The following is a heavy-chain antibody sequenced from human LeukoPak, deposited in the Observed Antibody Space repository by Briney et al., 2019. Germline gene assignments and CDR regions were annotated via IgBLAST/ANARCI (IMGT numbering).Heavy chain of an antibody. Sequence: SEALSLTCAVSGYSISSGYYWGWTRQPPGKGLEWIGSIYHSGSTYYNPSLKSRVTISVDTSKNQFSLKLSSVTAADTAVYYCARGGETYYYDSSGYYYDYWGQGTLVTVSS. CDR1: GYSISSGYY. V-gene: IGHV4-38-2*01. D-gene: IGHD3-22*01. J-gene: IGHJ4*02. CDR3: ARGGETYYYDSSGYYYDY. CDR2: IYHSGST.